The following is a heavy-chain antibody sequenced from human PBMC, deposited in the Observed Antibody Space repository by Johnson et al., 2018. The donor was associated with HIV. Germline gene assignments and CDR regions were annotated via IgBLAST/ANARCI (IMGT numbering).Heavy chain of an antibody. CDR3: TSTIDVVPTGRSYDAFDI. V-gene: IGHV3-20*04. CDR2: INWNGGST. CDR1: GFTFSSYW. D-gene: IGHD5-12*01. J-gene: IGHJ3*02. Sequence: MLLVESGGGLVQPGGSLRLSCAASGFTFSSYWMSWVRQAPGKGLEWVSSINWNGGSTGYADSVKGRFTISRDNAKNSLYLQMNSLTTDDTAVFYCTSTIDVVPTGRSYDAFDIWGQGTMVTVSS.